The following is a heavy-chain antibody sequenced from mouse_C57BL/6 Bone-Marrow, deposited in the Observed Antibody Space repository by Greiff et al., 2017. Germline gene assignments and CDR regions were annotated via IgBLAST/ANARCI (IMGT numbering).Heavy chain of an antibody. CDR3: AREYYYGSPDY. Sequence: EVKMVESGGGLVKPGGSLKLSCAASGFTFSDYGMHWVRQAPEKGLEWVAYISSCSSTIYYADTVKGRFTISRATAKNTLFLQMTSLRSEDTAMYYCAREYYYGSPDYWGQGTTLTVSS. CDR1: GFTFSDYG. V-gene: IGHV5-17*01. D-gene: IGHD1-1*01. J-gene: IGHJ2*01. CDR2: ISSCSSTI.